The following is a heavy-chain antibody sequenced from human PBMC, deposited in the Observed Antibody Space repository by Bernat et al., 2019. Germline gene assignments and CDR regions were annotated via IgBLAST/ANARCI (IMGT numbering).Heavy chain of an antibody. CDR3: ALLEGGSGGSCYSRYGMDV. J-gene: IGHJ6*02. Sequence: QVTLRESGPALVKPTQTLTLTCTFSGFSLSTSGMCVSWIRQPPGKALEWLARIDWDGDKYYSTSLKTRLTISKDTSKNQVVLTMTNMDPVDTATYYCALLEGGSGGSCYSRYGMDVWGQGTTVTVSS. CDR2: IDWDGDK. CDR1: GFSLSTSGMC. D-gene: IGHD2-15*01. V-gene: IGHV2-70*15.